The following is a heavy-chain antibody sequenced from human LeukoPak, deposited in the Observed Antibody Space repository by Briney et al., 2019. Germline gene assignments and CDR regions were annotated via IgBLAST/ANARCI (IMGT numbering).Heavy chain of an antibody. Sequence: SETLSLTCTVSGGSISSYYWSWIRQPAGKGPEWIGRIDTSGTTSYNPSLKSRVTISVDTSKNQFSLKLRSVTAADTAVYYCARDGSGLWFDPWGQGTLVTVSS. V-gene: IGHV4-4*07. CDR3: ARDGSGLWFDP. J-gene: IGHJ5*02. CDR1: GGSISSYY. CDR2: IDTSGTT.